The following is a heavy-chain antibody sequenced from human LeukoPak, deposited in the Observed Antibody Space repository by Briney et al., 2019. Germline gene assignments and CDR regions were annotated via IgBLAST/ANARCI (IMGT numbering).Heavy chain of an antibody. CDR2: IYSGGGT. Sequence: GGSLRLSCAASGFTVSSNYMSWVRQAPGKGLEWVSVIYSGGGTYYSDSVKGRFTISRDNSKNTLFLQMNSLRAEDTAVYYCARELTTFYYDISGYYGHAFDIWGQGTMVTVSS. D-gene: IGHD3-22*01. J-gene: IGHJ3*02. V-gene: IGHV3-66*01. CDR1: GFTVSSNY. CDR3: ARELTTFYYDISGYYGHAFDI.